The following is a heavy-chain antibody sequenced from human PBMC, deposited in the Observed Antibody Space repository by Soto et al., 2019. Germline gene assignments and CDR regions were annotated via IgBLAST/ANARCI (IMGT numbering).Heavy chain of an antibody. V-gene: IGHV3-11*01. CDR3: VRGMPGPAAMFGLFDC. CDR2: ISSSGTTI. CDR1: GFTFSDYY. Sequence: QVQLVESGGGLVKPGGSLRLSCAASGFTFSDYYMSWIRQAPGKGLEWVSYISSSGTTIYYADSVKGRFTVSRDSAKNSLHLQMNSLRAEDTAVYYCVRGMPGPAAMFGLFDCWGQGTLVTVSS. J-gene: IGHJ4*02. D-gene: IGHD2-2*01.